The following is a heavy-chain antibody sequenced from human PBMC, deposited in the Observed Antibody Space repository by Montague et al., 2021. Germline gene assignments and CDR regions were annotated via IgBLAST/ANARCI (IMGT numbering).Heavy chain of an antibody. CDR2: FAQSVASGASGST. CDR1: GGSISTYY. V-gene: IGHV4-4*09. Sequence: SETLSLTCAVSGGSISTYYWTWIRQSPGKGLEYIGYFAQSVASGASGSTNYHPSLSGRVTVSVDSSKNQVSLKMTSVTATDTGVYYCARGEGVVPAARFDFWGRGTPVTVSS. CDR3: ARGEGVVPAARFDF. J-gene: IGHJ4*02. D-gene: IGHD3-16*01.